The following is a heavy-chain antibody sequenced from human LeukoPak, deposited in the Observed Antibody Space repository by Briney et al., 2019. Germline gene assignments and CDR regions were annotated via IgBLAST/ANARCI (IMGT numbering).Heavy chain of an antibody. V-gene: IGHV4-30-4*07. D-gene: IGHD3-22*01. Sequence: PSQTLSLTCAVSGGSISSGGYSWSWIRQPPGKGLEWIVYIYYSGSTYYNPSLKSRVTISVDTSKNQFSLKLSSVTAADTAVYYCARENRDYYDSSGYSLPLIDYWGQGTLVTVSS. J-gene: IGHJ4*02. CDR2: IYYSGST. CDR1: GGSISSGGYS. CDR3: ARENRDYYDSSGYSLPLIDY.